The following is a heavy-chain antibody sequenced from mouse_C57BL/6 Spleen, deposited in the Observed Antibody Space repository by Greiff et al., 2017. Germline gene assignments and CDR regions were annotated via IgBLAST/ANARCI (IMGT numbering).Heavy chain of an antibody. CDR3: ARVTTVGATRYFDV. Sequence: QVQLLQPGTELVKPGASVKLSCKASGYTFTSYWMHWVKQRPGQGLEWIGNINPSNGGTNYTEKFKSKATMTVDKSSSTSYMQLSSLTSEDSAVYYCARVTTVGATRYFDVWGTGTTVTVSS. D-gene: IGHD1-1*01. J-gene: IGHJ1*03. CDR2: INPSNGGT. CDR1: GYTFTSYW. V-gene: IGHV1-53*01.